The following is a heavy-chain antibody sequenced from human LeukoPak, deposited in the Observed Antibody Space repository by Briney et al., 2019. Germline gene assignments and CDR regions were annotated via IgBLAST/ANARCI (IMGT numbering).Heavy chain of an antibody. D-gene: IGHD4-23*01. Sequence: GVSLTLSCKASGFTVTSNFMSWVRQAPGKGLEWVSVIHSGGTTYYADSVKGRFTISRDISRNALYLQMNSLRGDDTAVYFCAGSAVTNLDSWGQGNLVTVSS. CDR2: IHSGGTT. J-gene: IGHJ4*02. CDR1: GFTVTSNF. CDR3: AGSAVTNLDS. V-gene: IGHV3-66*01.